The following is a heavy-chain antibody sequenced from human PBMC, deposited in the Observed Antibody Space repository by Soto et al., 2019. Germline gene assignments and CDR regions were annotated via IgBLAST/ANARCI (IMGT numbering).Heavy chain of an antibody. CDR1: GFTFSSYA. Sequence: GGSLRLSCAASGFTFSSYAMSWVRQAPGKGLEWVSAISGSGGSTYYADSVKGRFTISRDNSKNTLYLQMNSLRAEDTEVYYRAKLLRFWEGRAYLAYWGQGPLVTVSS. V-gene: IGHV3-23*01. CDR3: AKLLRFWEGRAYLAY. J-gene: IGHJ4*02. CDR2: ISGSGGST. D-gene: IGHD3-3*01.